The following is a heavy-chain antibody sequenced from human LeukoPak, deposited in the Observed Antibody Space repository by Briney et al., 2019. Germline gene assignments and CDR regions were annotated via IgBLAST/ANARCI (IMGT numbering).Heavy chain of an antibody. J-gene: IGHJ6*03. CDR2: ISSSSSTI. CDR1: GFTFSSYS. Sequence: GGSLRLSCAASGFTFSSYSMNWVRQAPGKGLEWVSYISSSSSTIYYADSVKGRFTISSDNAKNSLYLQMNSLRDEDTAVYYCARLSEPHYYYYYYMDVWGKGTTVTVSS. CDR3: ARLSEPHYYYYYYMDV. V-gene: IGHV3-48*02.